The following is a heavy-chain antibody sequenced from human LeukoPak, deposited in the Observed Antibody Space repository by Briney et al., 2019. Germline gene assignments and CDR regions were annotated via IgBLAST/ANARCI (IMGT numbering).Heavy chain of an antibody. V-gene: IGHV1-69*13. CDR2: IVPIFGTA. J-gene: IGHJ6*03. D-gene: IGHD6-19*01. CDR1: GVTFSSYA. Sequence: SVKLSCKASGVTFSSYAISCVRQAPGQGLEWMGGIVPIFGTANYAKKFQGRVTITADESTSTAYMELSSLRSEDTAVYYCARDAEGAVAVNAPYYYYYYMDVWGKGTTVTVSS. CDR3: ARDAEGAVAVNAPYYYYYYMDV.